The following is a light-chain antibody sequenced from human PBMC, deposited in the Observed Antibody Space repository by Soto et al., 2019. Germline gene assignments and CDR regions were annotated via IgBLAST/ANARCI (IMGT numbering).Light chain of an antibody. Sequence: QSVLTQPPSASGTPVQRVTISCSGSNSNIGSNTVNWYQQLPGTAPKLLIYNNNQRPSGVPDRFSGSKSGTSASLAISGLQSEDEADYYCAAWDDSRNKVFGTGTKVTVL. CDR2: NNN. V-gene: IGLV1-44*01. CDR1: NSNIGSNT. J-gene: IGLJ1*01. CDR3: AAWDDSRNKV.